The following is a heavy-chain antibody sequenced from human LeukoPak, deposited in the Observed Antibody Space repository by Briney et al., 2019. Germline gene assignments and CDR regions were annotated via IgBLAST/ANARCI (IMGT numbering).Heavy chain of an antibody. J-gene: IGHJ4*02. CDR1: GYSFTSYW. V-gene: IGHV5-51*01. D-gene: IGHD6-13*01. CDR3: ARPHIAAAGKETYYFDY. CDR2: IYPGDSDT. Sequence: PGESLKISCKGSGYSFTSYWIGWVRQMPGKGLEWMGIIYPGDSDTRYSPSSQGQVTISADKSISTAYLQWSSLKASDTAMYYCARPHIAAAGKETYYFDYWGQGTLVTVSS.